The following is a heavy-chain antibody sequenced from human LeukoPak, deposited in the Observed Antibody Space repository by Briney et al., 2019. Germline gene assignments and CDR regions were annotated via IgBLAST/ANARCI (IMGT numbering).Heavy chain of an antibody. CDR1: GDSVSSNSAA. D-gene: IGHD6-19*01. Sequence: SQTLSLTCAISGDSVSSNSAAWHWIRQSPSRGLEWLGRTYYRSKWFNDYVVSVKSRITINPDTSKNQFSLQLNSVTPQDTAVYYCVRQYSSGWNYYYGMDVWGQGTTVTVSS. V-gene: IGHV6-1*01. J-gene: IGHJ6*02. CDR3: VRQYSSGWNYYYGMDV. CDR2: TYYRSKWFN.